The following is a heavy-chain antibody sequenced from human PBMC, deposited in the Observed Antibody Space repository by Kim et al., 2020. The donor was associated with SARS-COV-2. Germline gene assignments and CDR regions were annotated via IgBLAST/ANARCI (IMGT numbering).Heavy chain of an antibody. D-gene: IGHD3-10*01. V-gene: IGHV3-11*06. Sequence: GGSLRLSCAASGFTFSDYYMSWIRQAPGKGLEWVSYISSSSYTNYADSVKGRFTISRDNAKNSLYLQMHSMRAEDTDVSYCESSSITMVRIPFRVIGGM. CDR3: ESSSITMVRIPFRVIGGM. J-gene: IGHJ6*01. CDR1: GFTFSDYY. CDR2: ISSSSYT.